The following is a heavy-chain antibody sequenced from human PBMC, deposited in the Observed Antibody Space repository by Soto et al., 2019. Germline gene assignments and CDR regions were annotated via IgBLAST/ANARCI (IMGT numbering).Heavy chain of an antibody. D-gene: IGHD3-10*01. Sequence: GGSLRLSCAASGFIFSSYGMHWVRQAPGKGLEWVAVISYDGSNKYYADSVKGRFTIYRDDSKNTLYLQMNSLRAEDTAVYYCAKGMYYYRSGETRPLDPWGEGTLVTVSS. CDR2: ISYDGSNK. CDR1: GFIFSSYG. J-gene: IGHJ5*02. V-gene: IGHV3-30*18. CDR3: AKGMYYYRSGETRPLDP.